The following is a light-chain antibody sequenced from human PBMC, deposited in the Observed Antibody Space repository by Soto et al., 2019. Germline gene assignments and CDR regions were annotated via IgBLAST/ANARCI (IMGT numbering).Light chain of an antibody. CDR1: SSDVGGYNC. CDR2: DVS. J-gene: IGLJ1*01. V-gene: IGLV2-11*01. CDR3: FSYAGSSIFEV. Sequence: QSALTQPRSVSGSPGQSVTISCTGTSSDVGGYNCVSWYQQHPGKAPKLMIYDVSKRPSGVPDRFSGSKSGNTASLTISGVQAEDEADYYCFSYAGSSIFEVFETGTKVPVL.